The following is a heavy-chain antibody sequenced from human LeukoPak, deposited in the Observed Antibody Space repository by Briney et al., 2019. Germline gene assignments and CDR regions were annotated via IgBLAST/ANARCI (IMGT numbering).Heavy chain of an antibody. Sequence: SVKVSCKAPGGTFSSYAISWVRQAPGQGLEWMGGIIPIFGTANYAQKFQGRVTITTDESTSTAYMELSSLRSEDTAVYYCASLYCSSTSCYHYYYMDVWGKGTTVTVSS. D-gene: IGHD2-2*01. CDR1: GGTFSSYA. CDR3: ASLYCSSTSCYHYYYMDV. CDR2: IIPIFGTA. V-gene: IGHV1-69*05. J-gene: IGHJ6*03.